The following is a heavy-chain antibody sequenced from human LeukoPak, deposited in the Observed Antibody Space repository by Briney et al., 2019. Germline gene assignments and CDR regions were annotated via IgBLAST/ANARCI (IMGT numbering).Heavy chain of an antibody. CDR3: ARQSYSSSWFWSG. CDR1: GGSISSSSYY. D-gene: IGHD6-13*01. V-gene: IGHV4-39*01. Sequence: SETLSLTCTVSGGSISSSSYYWGWIRQPPGKGLEWIGSIYYSGSTYYNPSLKSRVTISVDTSKNQFSLKLSSVTAADTAVYYCARQSYSSSWFWSGWGQGTLVTVSS. J-gene: IGHJ4*02. CDR2: IYYSGST.